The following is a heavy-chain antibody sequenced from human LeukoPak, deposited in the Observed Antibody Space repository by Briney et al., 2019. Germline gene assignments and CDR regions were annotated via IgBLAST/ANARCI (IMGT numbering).Heavy chain of an antibody. V-gene: IGHV4-34*01. D-gene: IGHD6-13*01. Sequence: KPSETLSLTCAVYGGSFSGYYWSWIRQPPGKGLEWIGEINHSGSTNYNPSLKSRVAISVDTSKNQFSLKLSSVTAADTAVYYCARGQPGVAAAGNLDYWGQGTLVTVSS. CDR1: GGSFSGYY. J-gene: IGHJ4*02. CDR2: INHSGST. CDR3: ARGQPGVAAAGNLDY.